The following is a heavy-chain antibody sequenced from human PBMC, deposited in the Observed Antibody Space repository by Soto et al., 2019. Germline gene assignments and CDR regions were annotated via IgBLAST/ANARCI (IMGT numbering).Heavy chain of an antibody. J-gene: IGHJ6*02. V-gene: IGHV3-23*01. CDR3: AKLYEQQLVHYYGMDV. Sequence: EVQLLESGGGLVQPGGSLRLSCAASGFTFSSYAMSWVRQAPGKGLEWVSAISGSGGSTYYADSVKGRFTISRDNSKNTLYLQMNSLRAEDTAVYYCAKLYEQQLVHYYGMDVWGQGTTVTVSS. CDR1: GFTFSSYA. CDR2: ISGSGGST. D-gene: IGHD6-13*01.